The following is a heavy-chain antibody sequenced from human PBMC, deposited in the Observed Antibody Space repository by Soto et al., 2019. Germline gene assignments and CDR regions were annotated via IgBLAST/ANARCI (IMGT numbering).Heavy chain of an antibody. V-gene: IGHV4-4*02. D-gene: IGHD3-10*01. CDR2: IYHNGTT. CDR1: CGSITNSPW. Sequence: ASATLSLTCAVSCGSITNSPWFSWVRHAPGKGLEWIGEIYHNGTTNYNPSLESRVTMSVDKSKNQFSLNLRSMTAADTAVYYCQMVRGGLFMMDVWGQGTTVTVSS. CDR3: QMVRGGLFMMDV. J-gene: IGHJ6*02.